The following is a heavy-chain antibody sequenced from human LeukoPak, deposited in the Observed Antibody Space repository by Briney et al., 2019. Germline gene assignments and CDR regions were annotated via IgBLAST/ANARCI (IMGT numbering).Heavy chain of an antibody. CDR3: ARRAVGNSYHYYMDV. J-gene: IGHJ6*03. V-gene: IGHV1-18*01. Sequence: ASVKVSCKASGYTFTSYGISWVRQAPGQGLEWMGWISAYNGNTNYAQKFQGRVTITRNTSISTAYMELSSLRSDDTAVYYCARRAVGNSYHYYMDVWGKGTTVTVSS. D-gene: IGHD6-19*01. CDR2: ISAYNGNT. CDR1: GYTFTSYG.